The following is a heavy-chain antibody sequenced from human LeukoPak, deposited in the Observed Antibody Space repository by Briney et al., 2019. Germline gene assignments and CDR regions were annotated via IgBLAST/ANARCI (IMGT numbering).Heavy chain of an antibody. J-gene: IGHJ5*02. Sequence: GGSLRLSCAASGLTFSNYAMSWVRQAPGKGLEWVAAISGSGGNTYYADSVKGRFTISRDNSKNTLYLQMNSLRAEDTAVYNCANFERTVAGPYNWFDPWGQGTLVTVSS. CDR3: ANFERTVAGPYNWFDP. CDR2: ISGSGGNT. D-gene: IGHD6-19*01. CDR1: GLTFSNYA. V-gene: IGHV3-23*01.